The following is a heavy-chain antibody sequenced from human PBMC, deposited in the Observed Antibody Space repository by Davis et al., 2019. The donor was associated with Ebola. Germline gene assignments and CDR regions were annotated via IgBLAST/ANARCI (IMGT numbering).Heavy chain of an antibody. CDR3: AREGGYSSSWYRTVGWYFDL. J-gene: IGHJ2*01. CDR2: IGTGGDT. Sequence: PGGSLRLSCAASGFTFSSYDMHWVRQATGKGLEWVSAIGTGGDTYYPGSVKGRFTISRENAKNSLYLQMNSLRAGDTAVYYCAREGGYSSSWYRTVGWYFDLWGRGTLVTVSS. CDR1: GFTFSSYD. V-gene: IGHV3-13*01. D-gene: IGHD6-13*01.